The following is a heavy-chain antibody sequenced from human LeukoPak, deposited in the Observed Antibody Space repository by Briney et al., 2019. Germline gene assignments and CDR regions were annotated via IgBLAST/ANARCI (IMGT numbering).Heavy chain of an antibody. V-gene: IGHV1-69*05. J-gene: IGHJ4*02. D-gene: IGHD3-10*01. CDR2: IIPIFGTA. Sequence: SVKVSCKASGGTFSSYAISWVRQAPGQGLEWMGRIIPIFGTANYAQKFQGRVTITTDESTSTAYMELSSLRSEDTAVYYCARESKLLWFGELLYYFDYWGQGTLVTVSS. CDR3: ARESKLLWFGELLYYFDY. CDR1: GGTFSSYA.